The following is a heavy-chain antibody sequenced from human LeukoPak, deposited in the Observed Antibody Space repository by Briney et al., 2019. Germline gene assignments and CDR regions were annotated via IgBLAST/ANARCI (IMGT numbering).Heavy chain of an antibody. J-gene: IGHJ6*02. Sequence: GGSLRLSCAASGFTFSSYGMHWVRQAPGKGLEWVAAISYDGSNKYYADSVKGRFTISRDNSKNTLYLQMNSLRAEDTAVYYCAKDLRIAAAGTGYYGMDVWGQGTTVTVSS. CDR2: ISYDGSNK. CDR3: AKDLRIAAAGTGYYGMDV. V-gene: IGHV3-30*18. D-gene: IGHD6-13*01. CDR1: GFTFSSYG.